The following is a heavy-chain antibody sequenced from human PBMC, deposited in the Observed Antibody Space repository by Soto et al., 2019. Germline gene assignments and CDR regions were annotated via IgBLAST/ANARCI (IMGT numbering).Heavy chain of an antibody. J-gene: IGHJ4*02. CDR3: ARGRWRITGTTV. Sequence: QVQLVQSGAEVKKPGASVKVSCKASGYTFTSYDINWVRQATGQGLEWMGWMNPNSGNTGYAQKFQGRVTMTRNTSRSTAYMELSSLSSEDTAVYYCARGRWRITGTTVWGQGTLVTVSS. V-gene: IGHV1-8*01. CDR2: MNPNSGNT. CDR1: GYTFTSYD. D-gene: IGHD1-7*01.